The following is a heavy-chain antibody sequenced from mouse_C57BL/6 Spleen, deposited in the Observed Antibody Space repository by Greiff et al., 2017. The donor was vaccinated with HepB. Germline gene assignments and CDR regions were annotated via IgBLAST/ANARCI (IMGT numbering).Heavy chain of an antibody. V-gene: IGHV1-50*01. CDR2: IDPSDSYT. CDR3: ARSYYGSSYDWFAY. J-gene: IGHJ3*01. Sequence: VQLQQPGAELVKPGASVKLSCKASGYTFTSYWMQWVKQRPGQGLEWIGEIDPSDSYTNYNQKFKGKATLTVDTSSSTAYMQLSSLTSEDSAVYYCARSYYGSSYDWFAYWGQGTLVTVSA. D-gene: IGHD1-1*01. CDR1: GYTFTSYW.